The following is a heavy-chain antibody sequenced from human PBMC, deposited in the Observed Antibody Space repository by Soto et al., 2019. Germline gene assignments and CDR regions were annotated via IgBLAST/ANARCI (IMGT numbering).Heavy chain of an antibody. D-gene: IGHD4-4*01. CDR3: ARHSYSIGFDP. CDR2: IYYSGST. Sequence: QLQLQESGPGLVKPSETLSLTCTVSGGSISSSSYYWGWIRQPPGKGLEWIGSIYYSGSTYYNPSLKSRVTISVDTSKNQFSLKLSSVTAADTAVYYCARHSYSIGFDPWGQGTLVTVSS. J-gene: IGHJ5*02. V-gene: IGHV4-39*01. CDR1: GGSISSSSYY.